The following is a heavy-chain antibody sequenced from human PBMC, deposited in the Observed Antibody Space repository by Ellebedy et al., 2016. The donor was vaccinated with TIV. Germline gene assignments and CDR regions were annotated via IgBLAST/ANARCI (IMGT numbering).Heavy chain of an antibody. CDR2: IYYSGST. D-gene: IGHD3-10*01. J-gene: IGHJ4*02. Sequence: MPSETLSLTCTVSGGSISSSSYYWGWIRQPPGKGLECIGSIYYSGSTYYNPSLKSRVTISVDTSKNQFSLKLSSVTAADTAVFYCARRSSYGPGRKYFDYWGRGTLVTVSS. CDR1: GGSISSSSYY. CDR3: ARRSSYGPGRKYFDY. V-gene: IGHV4-39*07.